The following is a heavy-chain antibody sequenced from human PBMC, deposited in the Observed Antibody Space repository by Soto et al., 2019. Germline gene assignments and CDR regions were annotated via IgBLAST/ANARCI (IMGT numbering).Heavy chain of an antibody. J-gene: IGHJ5*02. CDR1: GGSISSYY. V-gene: IGHV4-59*01. CDR2: IYYSGST. Sequence: SETLSLTCTVSGGSISSYYWSWIRQPPGKGLEWIGYIYYSGSTNYNPSLKSRVTISVDTSKNQFSLKLSSVTAADTAVYYCASLAVGATLNRSWFDPWGQGTLVTVSS. D-gene: IGHD1-26*01. CDR3: ASLAVGATLNRSWFDP.